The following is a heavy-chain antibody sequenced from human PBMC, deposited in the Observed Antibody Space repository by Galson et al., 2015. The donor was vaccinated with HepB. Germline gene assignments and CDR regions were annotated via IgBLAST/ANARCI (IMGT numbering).Heavy chain of an antibody. J-gene: IGHJ4*02. D-gene: IGHD5-18*01. Sequence: SLRLSCAASGFTFDDYAMHWVRQAPGKGLEWVSGISWSSGSIGYADSVKGRFTISRDNAKNSLYLQMNSLRAEDTAMYYCAKGAMVTPGGFDYWGQGTLVTVSS. CDR2: ISWSSGSI. V-gene: IGHV3-9*01. CDR1: GFTFDDYA. CDR3: AKGAMVTPGGFDY.